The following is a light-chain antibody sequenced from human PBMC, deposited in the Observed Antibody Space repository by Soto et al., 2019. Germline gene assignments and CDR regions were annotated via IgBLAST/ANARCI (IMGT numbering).Light chain of an antibody. J-gene: IGKJ2*01. V-gene: IGKV3-20*01. Sequence: VLPQSPDTLSLSPGDRATLSCRASQSVRSTFLAWYQQKPGQAPRLLIYGASNRAAGIPERFSGSASGTEFTLTISRLEPDDSAVYYCQQYGSSPKYTFGQGTKLEIK. CDR2: GAS. CDR3: QQYGSSPKYT. CDR1: QSVRSTF.